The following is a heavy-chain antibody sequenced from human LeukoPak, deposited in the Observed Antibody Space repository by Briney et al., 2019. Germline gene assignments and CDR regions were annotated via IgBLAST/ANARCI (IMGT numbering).Heavy chain of an antibody. V-gene: IGHV4-31*03. Sequence: PSETLSLTCTVSGGSISSGGYYWSWIRQHPGKGLEWIGYIYYSGSTYYNPSLKSRVTISVDTSKNQFSLKLSSATAADTAVYYCARVGELLGVDYWGQGTLVTVPS. J-gene: IGHJ4*02. CDR2: IYYSGST. CDR3: ARVGELLGVDY. CDR1: GGSISSGGYY. D-gene: IGHD3-10*01.